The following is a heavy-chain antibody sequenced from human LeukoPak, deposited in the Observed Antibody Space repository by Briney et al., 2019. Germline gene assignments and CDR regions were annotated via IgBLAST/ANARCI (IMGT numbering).Heavy chain of an antibody. D-gene: IGHD5-24*01. Sequence: GGSLRLFCTASGFTFRTYAMNWVRQAPGKGLEWLSGISGSGNGTYYADSVKGRFTISRDNSKNMVYLQMNGLTVEDAATYYCARRTMSAFDSWGQGTLLIVSS. V-gene: IGHV3-23*01. J-gene: IGHJ4*02. CDR3: ARRTMSAFDS. CDR1: GFTFRTYA. CDR2: ISGSGNGT.